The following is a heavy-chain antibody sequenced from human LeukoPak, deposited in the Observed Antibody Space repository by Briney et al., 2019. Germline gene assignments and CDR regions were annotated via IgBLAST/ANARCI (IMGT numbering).Heavy chain of an antibody. CDR3: AGGSGWLIDS. J-gene: IGHJ4*02. CDR2: IKQDGSEK. V-gene: IGHV3-7*01. CDR1: GFSFSSYG. Sequence: PGGSLRLSCAASGFSFSSYGMHWVRQTPGKGLEWVAIIKQDGSEKYYVDSVKGRFTISRDNAKSSLFLQMSSLRDEDTAVYYCAGGSGWLIDSWGQGTLVTVSS. D-gene: IGHD6-19*01.